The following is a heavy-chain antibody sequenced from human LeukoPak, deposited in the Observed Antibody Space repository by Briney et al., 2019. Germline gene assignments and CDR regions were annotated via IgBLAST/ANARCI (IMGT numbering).Heavy chain of an antibody. J-gene: IGHJ4*02. CDR3: ARGMRAHY. CDR2: INHSGST. V-gene: IGHV4-39*07. Sequence: SETLSLTCTVSGGSISSSSYYWGWIRQPPGKGLEWIGEINHSGSTNYNPSLKSRVTISVDTSKNQFSLKLSSVTAADTAVYYCARGMRAHYWGQGTLVTVSS. CDR1: GGSISSSSYY.